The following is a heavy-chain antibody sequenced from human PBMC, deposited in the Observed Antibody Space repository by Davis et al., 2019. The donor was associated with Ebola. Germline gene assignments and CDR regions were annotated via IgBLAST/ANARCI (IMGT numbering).Heavy chain of an antibody. CDR1: GFSLRTSGVG. D-gene: IGHD6-19*01. CDR2: IYWDDDK. CDR3: AHTASIAVAGRRYYYGMDV. J-gene: IGHJ6*04. V-gene: IGHV2-5*02. Sequence: SGPTLVKPTQTLTLTCTFSGFSLRTSGVGVGWIRQPPGKALEWLALIYWDDDKRYSPSLKSRLTITKDTSKNQVVLTMTNMDPVDTATDYCAHTASIAVAGRRYYYGMDVWGKGTTVTVSS.